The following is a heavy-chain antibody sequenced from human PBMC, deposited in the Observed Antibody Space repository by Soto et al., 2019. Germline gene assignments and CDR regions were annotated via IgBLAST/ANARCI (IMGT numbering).Heavy chain of an antibody. CDR1: GYTFIGYY. Sequence: ASVKVSCKASGYTFIGYYMHWVRQAPGQGFEWMGRISPKSGGTNYAQKFQGRVTMTWDTSLNTAYMELSSLLFEDTAVYYCARQQRYVRDWYYFDIWGQGTLVTVSS. CDR3: ARQQRYVRDWYYFDI. CDR2: ISPKSGGT. V-gene: IGHV1-2*02. D-gene: IGHD3-10*02. J-gene: IGHJ4*02.